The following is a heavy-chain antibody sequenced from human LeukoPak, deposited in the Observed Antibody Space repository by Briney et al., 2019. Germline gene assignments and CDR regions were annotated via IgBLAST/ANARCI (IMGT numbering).Heavy chain of an antibody. CDR1: LDSTTSNF. D-gene: IGHD2-8*01. J-gene: IGHJ4*02. CDR2: ISLTGLT. Sequence: SETLSLTCTVSLDSTTSNFWSWVRQPPGKGLEWIGEISLTGLTHYNPSLESRVTVSLDKSKNQLSLNLTSVTAADTAVYYCSRENGAFSPFGYWGQGTLVTVLS. CDR3: SRENGAFSPFGY. V-gene: IGHV4-4*02.